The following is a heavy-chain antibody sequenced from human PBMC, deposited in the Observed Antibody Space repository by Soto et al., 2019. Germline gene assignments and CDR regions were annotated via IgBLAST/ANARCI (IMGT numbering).Heavy chain of an antibody. D-gene: IGHD7-27*01. V-gene: IGHV1-8*02. CDR3: ARNPTETGTFEY. CDR2: LKPNGGDT. J-gene: IGHJ4*02. Sequence: ASVKVSCKASGYTFTCYYMHWVRQATGQGLEWMGWLKPNGGDTGYAQNFQGRVTLTRNTSTATAYMELTSLTSADTAVYFCARNPTETGTFEYWGQGTPVTVS. CDR1: GYTFTCYY.